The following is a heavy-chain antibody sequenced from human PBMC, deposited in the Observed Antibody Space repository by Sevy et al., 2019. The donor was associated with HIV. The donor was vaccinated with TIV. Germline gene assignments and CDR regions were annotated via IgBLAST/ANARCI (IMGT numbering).Heavy chain of an antibody. CDR1: GFSFSQYA. V-gene: IGHV3-30*04. CDR2: ISYDGSYK. Sequence: GGSLRLSCATSGFSFSQYAFHWVRQAPGKGLDWVSFISYDGSYKKYADSVKGRFTISRDNSRNTLYLQMNSLRSDDTAVYYCARIAVTYCTNDCYHRFDYWGQGALVTVSS. CDR3: ARIAVTYCTNDCYHRFDY. J-gene: IGHJ4*02. D-gene: IGHD2-8*01.